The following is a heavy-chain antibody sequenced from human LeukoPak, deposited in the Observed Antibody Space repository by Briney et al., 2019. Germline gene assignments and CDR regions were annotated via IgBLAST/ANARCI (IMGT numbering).Heavy chain of an antibody. V-gene: IGHV4-31*03. CDR2: IYYSGST. D-gene: IGHD3-16*02. Sequence: SETLSLTCTVSGGSISSGGYYWSWIRQHPGKGLEWIGYIYYSGSTYYNPSLKSRVTISVDTSKNQFSLKLSSVTAADTAVYYCARLVLNDYVWGSYRYQDPETDYWGQGTLVTVSS. CDR3: ARLVLNDYVWGSYRYQDPETDY. J-gene: IGHJ4*02. CDR1: GGSISSGGYY.